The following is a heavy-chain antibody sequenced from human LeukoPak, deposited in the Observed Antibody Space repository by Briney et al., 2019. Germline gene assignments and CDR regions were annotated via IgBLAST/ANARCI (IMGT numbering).Heavy chain of an antibody. CDR3: ARDRPRYYYGSGSYSAFDI. V-gene: IGHV4-59*01. CDR2: IYYSGST. D-gene: IGHD3-10*01. J-gene: IGHJ3*02. CDR1: GGSISSYY. Sequence: SETLSLTCTVSGGSISSYYWSWIRQPPGKGLEWIGYIYYSGSTNYNPSLKSRVTISVDTSKNQFSLKLSSVTAADTAVYYCARDRPRYYYGSGSYSAFDIWGQGTMVTVSS.